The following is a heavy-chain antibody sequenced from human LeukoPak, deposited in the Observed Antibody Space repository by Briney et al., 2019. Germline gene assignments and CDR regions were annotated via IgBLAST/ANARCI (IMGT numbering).Heavy chain of an antibody. Sequence: GGSLRLSCAASGFSVSSNYISWFGQAPGRGLEGVSILYIAVSTYSTDSVRGRFTISRDNSKNPVCLKMNSLRAEDTAVYYCASGGTGARKFYSDPFHYWGQGTLVTVSS. V-gene: IGHV3-53*01. D-gene: IGHD2-15*01. CDR2: LYIAVST. J-gene: IGHJ4*02. CDR3: ASGGTGARKFYSDPFHY. CDR1: GFSVSSNY.